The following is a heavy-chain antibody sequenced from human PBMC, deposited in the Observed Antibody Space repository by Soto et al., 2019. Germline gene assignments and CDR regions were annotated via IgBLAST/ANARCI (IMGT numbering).Heavy chain of an antibody. CDR1: GFTFSSYG. J-gene: IGHJ6*02. CDR2: ISYDGSNK. V-gene: IGHV3-30*18. D-gene: IGHD2-2*02. Sequence: SLRLSCAASGFTFSSYGMHWVRQAPGKGLEWVAVISYDGSNKYYADSVKGRFTISRDNSKNTLYLQMDSLRAEDTAVYYCANGAINIWYGMDVWGQGTTVTVSS. CDR3: ANGAINIWYGMDV.